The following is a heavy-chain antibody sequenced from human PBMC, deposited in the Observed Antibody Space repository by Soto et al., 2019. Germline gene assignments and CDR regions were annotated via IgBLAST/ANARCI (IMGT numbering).Heavy chain of an antibody. D-gene: IGHD3-3*01. CDR3: ARRPETKIMTTIFGVVIAPVDY. V-gene: IGHV4-59*08. Sequence: SETLSLTCTVSGGSISSYYWSWIRQPPGKGLEWIGYIYYSGSTNYNPSLKSRVTISVDTSKNQFSLKLSSVTAADTAVYYCARRPETKIMTTIFGVVIAPVDYWGQGTLVTVST. CDR2: IYYSGST. CDR1: GGSISSYY. J-gene: IGHJ4*02.